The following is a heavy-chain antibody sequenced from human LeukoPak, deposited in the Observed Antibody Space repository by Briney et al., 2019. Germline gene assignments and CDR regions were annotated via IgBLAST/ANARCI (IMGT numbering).Heavy chain of an antibody. CDR3: AREGFNYFDY. CDR2: TYYRSRWYN. V-gene: IGHV6-1*01. CDR1: GDSVSSNSVA. J-gene: IGHJ4*02. Sequence: SQTLSLTCAISGDSVSSNSVAWNWIRQSPSRGLEWLGRTYYRSRWYNDYAVSGKSRITIDPETSKNQFSLQLTSVIPEDTAVYYCAREGFNYFDYWGQGTLVTVSS.